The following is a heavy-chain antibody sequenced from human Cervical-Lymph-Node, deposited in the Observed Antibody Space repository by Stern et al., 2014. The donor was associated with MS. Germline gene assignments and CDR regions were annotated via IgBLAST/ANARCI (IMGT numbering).Heavy chain of an antibody. CDR1: GFTFRNAW. V-gene: IGHV3-15*01. J-gene: IGHJ6*02. CDR3: TTLDRSYPYYYYGMDV. D-gene: IGHD1-26*01. Sequence: EVQLVESGGGLVKLGGSLRLSCAASGFTFRNAWMTWIRQAPGKGLEWVGRIKSKTDGGTTDYAATVKGRFTISRDDSKNTLYLQMNSLKTEDTAVYYCTTLDRSYPYYYYGMDVWGQGTTVTVSS. CDR2: IKSKTDGGTT.